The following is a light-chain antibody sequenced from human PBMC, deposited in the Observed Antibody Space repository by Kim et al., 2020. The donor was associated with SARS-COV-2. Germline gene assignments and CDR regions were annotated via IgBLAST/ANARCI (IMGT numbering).Light chain of an antibody. CDR1: QSISSW. CDR3: QQYNSYWT. J-gene: IGKJ1*01. Sequence: SASVGDRVTISCRASQSISSWLAWYQQKPGKAPRLLNYDASSLESGVPSMFSGSGSGTEFTLTISSLQPDDFATYYCQQYNSYWTFGQGTKVDIK. CDR2: DAS. V-gene: IGKV1-5*01.